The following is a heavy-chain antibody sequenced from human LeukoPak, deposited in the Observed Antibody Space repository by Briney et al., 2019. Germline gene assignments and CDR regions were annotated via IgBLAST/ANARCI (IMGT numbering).Heavy chain of an antibody. V-gene: IGHV3-74*01. J-gene: IGHJ4*02. D-gene: IGHD3-16*01. CDR2: IKTDGSHT. CDR1: GFTFSTSW. CDR3: TRCFSATGPEYFDF. Sequence: GGSLRLSCAASGFTFSTSWMHWVRQAPGKGLVWVSHIKTDGSHTTYADSVKGRFTISRDNAQNTLYLQMTSLRAEDTAVYCCTRCFSATGPEYFDFWGQGTLVTVSS.